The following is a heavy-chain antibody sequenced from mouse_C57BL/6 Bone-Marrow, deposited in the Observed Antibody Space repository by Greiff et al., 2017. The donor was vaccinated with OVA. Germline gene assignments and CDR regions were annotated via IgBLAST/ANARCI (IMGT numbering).Heavy chain of an antibody. V-gene: IGHV1-42*01. J-gene: IGHJ3*01. CDR2: INPSTGGT. Sequence: VQLQQSGPELVKPGASVKISCKASGYSFTGYYMNWVKQSPEKSLEWIGEINPSTGGTTYNQKFKAKATLTVDKSSSTAYMQLKSLTSEDSAVYYYASPLYFRTFADWGSGTLVTVSA. CDR3: ASPLYFRTFAD. CDR1: GYSFTGYY. D-gene: IGHD2-1*01.